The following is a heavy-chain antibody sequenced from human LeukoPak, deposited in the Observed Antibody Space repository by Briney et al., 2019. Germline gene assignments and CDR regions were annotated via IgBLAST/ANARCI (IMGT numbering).Heavy chain of an antibody. V-gene: IGHV3-48*01. CDR3: ARDYKYAFDN. D-gene: IGHD5-24*01. CDR2: IGIDSGNT. CDR1: GFTFSDYS. J-gene: IGHJ4*02. Sequence: GGSLRLSCAASGFTFSDYSMNWVRQAPGKGLEWISYIGIDSGNTNYADSVKGRFTISGDKAKSSLYLQMNSLRVEDTAVYYCARDYKYAFDNWGQGTLVTVSS.